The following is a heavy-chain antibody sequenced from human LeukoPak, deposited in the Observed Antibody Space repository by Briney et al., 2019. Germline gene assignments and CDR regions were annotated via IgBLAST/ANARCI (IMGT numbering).Heavy chain of an antibody. CDR1: GFTFSTYA. CDR2: ITDSGGNT. V-gene: IGHV3-23*01. CDR3: ARAGHCTNGICYTADFDY. Sequence: GGSLRLSCTASGFTFSTYAMSWVRQAPGKGLEWVSAITDSGGNTYYAAPVKGRFTISRDNSKNTLYLQMNSLRAEDTAAYYCARAGHCTNGICYTADFDYWGQGTLVTVSS. J-gene: IGHJ4*02. D-gene: IGHD2-8*01.